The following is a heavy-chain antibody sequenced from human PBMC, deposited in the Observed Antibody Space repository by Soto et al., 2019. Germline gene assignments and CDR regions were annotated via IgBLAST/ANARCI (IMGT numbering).Heavy chain of an antibody. V-gene: IGHV4-31*03. D-gene: IGHD1-1*01. CDR3: ARDSGGNSENYYGLDV. Sequence: QVQLQESGPGLVKPSQTLSLSCNVSGVSVSSGDYYWSWIRQHAGGGLEWIGYIDRSGSTYYQPSLRGRVIMSVDTSTNQIYLRLLSVTAADTAMYDCARDSGGNSENYYGLDVWGHGTTVTVSS. CDR2: IDRSGST. CDR1: GVSVSSGDYY. J-gene: IGHJ6*02.